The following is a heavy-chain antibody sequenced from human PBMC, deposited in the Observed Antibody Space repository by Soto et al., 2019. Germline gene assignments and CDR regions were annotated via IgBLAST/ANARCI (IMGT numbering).Heavy chain of an antibody. CDR3: ATTGPY. CDR1: GFTFSSYG. V-gene: IGHV3-33*01. CDR2: IWLDGSNK. J-gene: IGHJ4*02. D-gene: IGHD2-2*01. Sequence: QVQLVESGGGVVQPGRSLRLSCAASGFTFSSYGMHWVRQAPGKGLEWVAVIWLDGSNKFYADSVKGRFTISRDNSKNTVSLQMNSLRDEDSAAYYCATTGPYWGQGTLVPVSS.